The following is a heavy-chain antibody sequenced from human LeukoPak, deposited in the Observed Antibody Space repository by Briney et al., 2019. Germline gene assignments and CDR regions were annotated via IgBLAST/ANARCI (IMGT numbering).Heavy chain of an antibody. Sequence: SVKVSCKASEGTFSSYAISWVRQAPGQGLEWMGRIIPIFGTANYAQKFQGRATITTDESTSTAYMELSSLRSEDTAVYYCARDPPDSYSSGWYYFDYWGQGTLVTVSS. D-gene: IGHD6-19*01. CDR1: EGTFSSYA. V-gene: IGHV1-69*05. CDR3: ARDPPDSYSSGWYYFDY. CDR2: IIPIFGTA. J-gene: IGHJ4*02.